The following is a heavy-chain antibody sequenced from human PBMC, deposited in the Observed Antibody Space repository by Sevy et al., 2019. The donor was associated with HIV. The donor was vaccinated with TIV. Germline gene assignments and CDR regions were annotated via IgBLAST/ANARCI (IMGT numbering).Heavy chain of an antibody. CDR2: IKQDGSER. J-gene: IGHJ4*02. CDR1: GFTFSSYW. V-gene: IGHV3-7*01. Sequence: GESLKISCAASGFTFSSYWLNWVRQAPGKGLEWVANIKQDGSERYYVDSVKGRFTISRDNAKNSLYLQMNSLRAEDTAVYYCARGSFCSSASRYSGGYHYWGQGTLVTVSS. D-gene: IGHD2-2*01. CDR3: ARGSFCSSASRYSGGYHY.